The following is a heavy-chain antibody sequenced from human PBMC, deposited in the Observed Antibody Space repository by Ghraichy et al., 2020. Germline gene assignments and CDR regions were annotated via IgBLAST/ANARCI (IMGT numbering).Heavy chain of an antibody. J-gene: IGHJ6*02. CDR2: IKQDGSEK. D-gene: IGHD6-6*01. Sequence: GESLNISCAASGFTFSSYWMSWVRQAPGKGLEWVANIKQDGSEKYYVDSVKGRFTISRDNAKNSLYLQMNSLRAEDTAVYYCARVQYSSSSDGMDVWGQGTTVTVSS. V-gene: IGHV3-7*01. CDR3: ARVQYSSSSDGMDV. CDR1: GFTFSSYW.